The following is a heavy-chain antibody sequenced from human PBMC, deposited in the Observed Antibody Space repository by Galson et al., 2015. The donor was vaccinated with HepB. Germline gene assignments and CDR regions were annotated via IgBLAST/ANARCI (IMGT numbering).Heavy chain of an antibody. Sequence: SLRLSCAASGFTFSSYGMHWVRQAPGKGLEWVAVISYDGSNRYYADSVKGRFTISRDNSKNTLYLQMNSLRAEDTAVYYCAKDSGGGWSYYYYGMDVWGQGTTVTVSS. CDR2: ISYDGSNR. D-gene: IGHD6-19*01. CDR3: AKDSGGGWSYYYYGMDV. CDR1: GFTFSSYG. J-gene: IGHJ6*02. V-gene: IGHV3-30*18.